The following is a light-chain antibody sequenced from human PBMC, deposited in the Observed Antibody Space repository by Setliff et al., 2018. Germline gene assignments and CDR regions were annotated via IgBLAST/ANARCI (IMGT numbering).Light chain of an antibody. J-gene: IGLJ1*01. CDR2: DVT. Sequence: QSALTQPAAVSRSPGQSITISCTGTSSDVGGYGYVSWYQQHPGKAPKLIIYDVTKRPSGVSSRFSGSKSGNTASLTISGLQAEDEADYFCSSYKNTNKNVFGTGTKVTV. CDR1: SSDVGGYGY. CDR3: SSYKNTNKNV. V-gene: IGLV2-14*01.